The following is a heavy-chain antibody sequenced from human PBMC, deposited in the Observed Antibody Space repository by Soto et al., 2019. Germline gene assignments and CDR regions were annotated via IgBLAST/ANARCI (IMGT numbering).Heavy chain of an antibody. Sequence: PSETLSLTCTVSGGSISSSSYYWGWIRQPPGKGREWIGSIYYSGSTYYNPSLKSRVTISVDTSKNQFSLKLSSVTAADTAVYYCARRGSGSYHDYWGQGTLVTVSS. CDR2: IYYSGST. CDR3: ARRGSGSYHDY. J-gene: IGHJ4*02. D-gene: IGHD3-10*01. CDR1: GGSISSSSYY. V-gene: IGHV4-39*01.